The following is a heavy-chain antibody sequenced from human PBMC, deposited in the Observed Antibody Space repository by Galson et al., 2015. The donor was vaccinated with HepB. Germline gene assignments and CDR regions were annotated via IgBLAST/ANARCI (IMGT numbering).Heavy chain of an antibody. CDR3: AKGGGIVVVPAYGMDV. J-gene: IGHJ6*02. V-gene: IGHV3-9*01. Sequence: SLRLSCAASGFIFDDYAMHWVRQAPGKGLEWVSGISWNSGSKDYADSVKGRSTISRDNAKNSLYLQMNSLRAEDTALYYCAKGGGIVVVPAYGMDVWGQGTTVTVSS. CDR1: GFIFDDYA. D-gene: IGHD2-2*01. CDR2: ISWNSGSK.